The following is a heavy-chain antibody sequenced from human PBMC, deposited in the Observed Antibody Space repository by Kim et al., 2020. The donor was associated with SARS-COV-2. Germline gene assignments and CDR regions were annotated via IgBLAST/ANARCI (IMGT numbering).Heavy chain of an antibody. D-gene: IGHD6-19*01. J-gene: IGHJ4*02. Sequence: SETLSLTCTVSGGSISSSSYYWGWIRQPPGKGLEWIGSIYYSGSTYYNPSLKSRVTISVDTSKNQFSLKLSSVTAADTAVYYCASNSGWFDAELDYWGQGTLVTVSS. CDR3: ASNSGWFDAELDY. CDR2: IYYSGST. V-gene: IGHV4-39*01. CDR1: GGSISSSSYY.